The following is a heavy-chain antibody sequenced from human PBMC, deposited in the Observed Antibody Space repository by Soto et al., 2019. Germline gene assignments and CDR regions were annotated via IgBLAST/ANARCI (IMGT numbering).Heavy chain of an antibody. Sequence: QVQLQESGPGLVKPSETLSLTCTVSGGSISGFYWSWIRQPPGKGLEWIGYVNDRGNTNYNPSLKSRVTISVDTSKNQVSLKLSSVTAADTAVYYCARDFPTAGYGSGWYDYWGQGTLVTVSS. D-gene: IGHD6-19*01. J-gene: IGHJ4*02. CDR3: ARDFPTAGYGSGWYDY. V-gene: IGHV4-59*01. CDR2: VNDRGNT. CDR1: GGSISGFY.